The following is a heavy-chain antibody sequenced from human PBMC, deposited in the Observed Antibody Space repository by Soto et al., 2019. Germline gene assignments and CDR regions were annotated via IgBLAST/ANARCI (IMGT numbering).Heavy chain of an antibody. Sequence: QVQLVQSGAEVKKPGASVKVSCKASGYTFTSYYMHWVRQAPGQGLEWMGIINPSGGSTSYAQKFQGRVTMTRDTSTSTVYMELSSLRSEDTAVYYCARDGRRLGYDFWSGYPRGINWFAPWGQGTLVTVSS. V-gene: IGHV1-46*01. CDR1: GYTFTSYY. J-gene: IGHJ5*02. CDR2: INPSGGST. D-gene: IGHD3-3*01. CDR3: ARDGRRLGYDFWSGYPRGINWFAP.